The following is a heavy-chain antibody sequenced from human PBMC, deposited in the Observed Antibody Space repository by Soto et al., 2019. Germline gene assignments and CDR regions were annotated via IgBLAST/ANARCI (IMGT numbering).Heavy chain of an antibody. CDR2: INHSGST. Sequence: SETLSLTCAVYGGSFSGYYWSWIRQPPGKGLEWIGEINHSGSTNYNPSLKSRVTISVDTSKNQFSLKLSSVTAADTAVYYCARGYCSGGSCYGFLVGGFERRNWFDPWGQGTLVTVSS. CDR3: ARGYCSGGSCYGFLVGGFERRNWFDP. D-gene: IGHD2-15*01. V-gene: IGHV4-34*01. CDR1: GGSFSGYY. J-gene: IGHJ5*02.